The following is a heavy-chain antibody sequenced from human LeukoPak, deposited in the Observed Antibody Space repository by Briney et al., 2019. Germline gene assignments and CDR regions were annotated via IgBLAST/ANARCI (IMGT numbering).Heavy chain of an antibody. CDR2: LYSDGNT. Sequence: PGGSLRLSCAASRFTVITNDMTWVRQAPGKGIEWVSVLYSDGNTKYADSVQGRFTISRDNSKNTLYLEMNSLSPDDTAVYYCARGVEPLAANTLAYWGQGTLVTVSS. CDR3: ARGVEPLAANTLAY. V-gene: IGHV3-53*01. D-gene: IGHD1-14*01. J-gene: IGHJ4*02. CDR1: RFTVITND.